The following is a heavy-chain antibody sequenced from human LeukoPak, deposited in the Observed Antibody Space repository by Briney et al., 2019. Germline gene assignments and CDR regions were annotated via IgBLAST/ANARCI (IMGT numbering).Heavy chain of an antibody. CDR3: ARARYGSGSYYYLDY. V-gene: IGHV4-4*07. CDR1: GGSISSYY. Sequence: SETLSLTCTVSGGSISSYYWSWIRQPAGKGLEWIGRIYTSGSTNYNASLESRVTMSIDTSNNQFSLKLSSLNAADTAVYYCARARYGSGSYYYLDYWGQGTLVTVSS. CDR2: IYTSGST. D-gene: IGHD3-10*01. J-gene: IGHJ4*02.